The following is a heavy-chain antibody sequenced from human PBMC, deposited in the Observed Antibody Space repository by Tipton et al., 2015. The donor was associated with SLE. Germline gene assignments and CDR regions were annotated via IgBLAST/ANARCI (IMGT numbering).Heavy chain of an antibody. CDR3: AAVSSALWDFGY. D-gene: IGHD6-19*01. J-gene: IGHJ4*02. CDR1: GYSISSGYY. V-gene: IGHV4-38-2*02. Sequence: TLSLTCTVSGYSISSGYYWCWIRQPPGKGLEWIGSIYHSGSTYYNPSLKSRVTISVDTSKNQFSLKLSSGTAADTAVYYCAAVSSALWDFGYWGQGTLVTVSS. CDR2: IYHSGST.